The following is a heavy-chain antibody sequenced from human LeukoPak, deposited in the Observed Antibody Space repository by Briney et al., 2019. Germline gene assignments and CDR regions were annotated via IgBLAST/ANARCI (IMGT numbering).Heavy chain of an antibody. CDR3: ARSRGSSGSYPFDY. CDR2: ISSSSSTI. CDR1: GFTFSSYS. V-gene: IGHV3-48*01. Sequence: PGGSLRLSCAASGFTFSSYSTNWVRQAPGKGLEWVSYISSSSSTIYYAGSVKGRFTISRDNAKNSLFLQMNSLRAEDTAVYYCARSRGSSGSYPFDYWGQGTLVTVSS. D-gene: IGHD1-26*01. J-gene: IGHJ4*02.